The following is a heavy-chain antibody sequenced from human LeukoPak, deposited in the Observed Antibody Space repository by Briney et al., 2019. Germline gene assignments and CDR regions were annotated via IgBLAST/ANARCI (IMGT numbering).Heavy chain of an antibody. CDR1: GGSMSRYY. Sequence: SETLSLTCTVSGGSMSRYYWSWMRQTPGKGLEYIGYIYYSGSTNYNPSLKSRVTISVDTSKNQFSLKLSSVTAADTAVYYCARDAGYGEYYDFWSGPYGMDVWGQGTTVTVSS. D-gene: IGHD3-3*01. J-gene: IGHJ6*02. V-gene: IGHV4-59*01. CDR2: IYYSGST. CDR3: ARDAGYGEYYDFWSGPYGMDV.